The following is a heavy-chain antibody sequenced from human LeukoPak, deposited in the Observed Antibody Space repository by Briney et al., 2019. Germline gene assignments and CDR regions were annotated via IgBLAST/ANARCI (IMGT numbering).Heavy chain of an antibody. D-gene: IGHD7-27*01. V-gene: IGHV4-59*08. CDR2: IYYSGST. CDR1: GGSISSYY. J-gene: IGHJ3*02. Sequence: SETLSLTCTVSGGSISSYYWSWIRQPPGKGLEWIGYIYYSGSTNYNPSLKSRVTISVDTSKNQFSLKLSSVTAADTAVYYCARVKTGRAGFDIWGQGTMVTVSS. CDR3: ARVKTGRAGFDI.